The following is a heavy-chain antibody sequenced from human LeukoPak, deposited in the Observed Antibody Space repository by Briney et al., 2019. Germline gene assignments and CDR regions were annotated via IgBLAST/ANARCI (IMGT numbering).Heavy chain of an antibody. D-gene: IGHD3-10*01. V-gene: IGHV1-8*01. CDR2: MNPNSGNT. J-gene: IGHJ5*02. Sequence: ASVKVSCKASGYTFTTYDINWVRQVTGQGLEWMVWMNPNSGNTGYAQKIQGRVTMTRNTSINTAYMELSSLRSEDTAVYYCARGPSRDYGSGSSWFDPWGQGTLVTVSP. CDR3: ARGPSRDYGSGSSWFDP. CDR1: GYTFTTYD.